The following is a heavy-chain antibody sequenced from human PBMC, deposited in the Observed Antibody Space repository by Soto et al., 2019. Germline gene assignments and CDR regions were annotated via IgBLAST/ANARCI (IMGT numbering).Heavy chain of an antibody. J-gene: IGHJ6*02. D-gene: IGHD2-8*01. CDR2: IDWDDDK. CDR1: RFSLSTSGMC. CDR3: ARLRVYAGGMDV. V-gene: IGHV2-70*01. Sequence: GXTLVSPTKTLTXNCTFCRFSLSTSGMCVIWMRQPPGKALEWLALIDWDDDKYYSTSLKTRLTISKDTSKNQVVLTMTNMDPVDTATYYCARLRVYAGGMDVWGQGTTATVSS.